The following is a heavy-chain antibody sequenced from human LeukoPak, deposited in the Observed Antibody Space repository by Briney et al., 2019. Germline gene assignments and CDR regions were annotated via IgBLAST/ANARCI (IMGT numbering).Heavy chain of an antibody. CDR2: INPNSGGT. D-gene: IGHD3-9*01. V-gene: IGHV1-2*02. CDR1: GYTFTGYY. Sequence: GASVKVSCKASGYTFTGYYMHWVRQAPGQGLEWMGWINPNSGGTNYAQKFQGRVTMTRDTSISTAYMELSRLRSDDTAVYYCARDLGHYDILTGYSSGYYYYMDVWGKGTTVTVSS. J-gene: IGHJ6*03. CDR3: ARDLGHYDILTGYSSGYYYYMDV.